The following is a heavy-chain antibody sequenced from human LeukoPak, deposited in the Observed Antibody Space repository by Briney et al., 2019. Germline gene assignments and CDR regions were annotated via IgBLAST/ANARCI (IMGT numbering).Heavy chain of an antibody. V-gene: IGHV5-51*01. CDR2: IYPDESDT. J-gene: IGHJ4*02. CDR1: GGNFTKYW. Sequence: GESLKISCKASGGNFTKYWIAWVRQMPGKGLECMGIIYPDESDTRYSPSFQGQVSISADKSINTAYLQWTSLKAPDTAMYYCARRPAGASGLVFDYWGQGALVTVSS. CDR3: ARRPAGASGLVFDY. D-gene: IGHD3/OR15-3a*01.